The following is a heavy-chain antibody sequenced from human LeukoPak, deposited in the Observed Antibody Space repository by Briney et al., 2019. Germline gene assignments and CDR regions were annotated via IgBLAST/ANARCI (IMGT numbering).Heavy chain of an antibody. J-gene: IGHJ4*02. D-gene: IGHD3-9*01. CDR1: GYSFTSYW. V-gene: IGHV5-51*01. Sequence: GESLKISCKGSGYSFTSYWIGWVRQMPGKGLEWMGIIYPGDSDTRYSPSFQGQVTISADKSINTAYLQWSSLKASDTAMYYCARRPIYDILTGYYPYYFDYWGQGTLVTVSS. CDR2: IYPGDSDT. CDR3: ARRPIYDILTGYYPYYFDY.